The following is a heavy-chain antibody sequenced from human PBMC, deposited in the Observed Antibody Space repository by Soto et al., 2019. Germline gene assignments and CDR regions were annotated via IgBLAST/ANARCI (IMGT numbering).Heavy chain of an antibody. D-gene: IGHD3-3*01. CDR2: ISWNSGSI. CDR3: AIGPFLSVGYYTGFPAFDI. Sequence: GGSLRLSCAASGFTFDDYAMHWVRQAPGEGLEWVSGISWNSGSIGYADSVKGRFTISRDNAKNSLYLQMNSLRAEDTALYYCAIGPFLSVGYYTGFPAFDIWGQGTMVTVSS. J-gene: IGHJ3*02. CDR1: GFTFDDYA. V-gene: IGHV3-9*01.